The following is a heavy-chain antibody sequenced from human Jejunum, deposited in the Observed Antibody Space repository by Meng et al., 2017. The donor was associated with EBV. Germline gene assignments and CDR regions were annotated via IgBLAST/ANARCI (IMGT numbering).Heavy chain of an antibody. CDR3: AKLTRA. CDR2: ITDSGGST. J-gene: IGHJ5*02. CDR1: GFTFNSHT. V-gene: IGHV3-23*04. Sequence: GPRVESGGGLVQPWGSLRLSWAASGFTFNSHTMSWVRQAPGKGLEWVSAITDSGGSTYYTDSVKGRFTISRDNSKNTLYLQMNSLRAEDTAVYYCAKLTRAWGQGTLVTVSS.